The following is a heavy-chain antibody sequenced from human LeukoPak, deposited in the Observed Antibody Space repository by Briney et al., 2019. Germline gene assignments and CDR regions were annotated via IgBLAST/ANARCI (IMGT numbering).Heavy chain of an antibody. D-gene: IGHD1-26*01. J-gene: IGHJ4*02. CDR1: GGSISRGSYY. CDR3: ARGSGIVGALATFDY. CDR2: IYTSGST. Sequence: SETLSLTCTVSGGSISRGSYYWSWIRQPAGKGLEWIGRIYTSGSTNYNPSLKSRVTISVDTSKNQFSLKLSSVTAADTAVYYCARGSGIVGALATFDYWGQGTLVTVSS. V-gene: IGHV4-61*02.